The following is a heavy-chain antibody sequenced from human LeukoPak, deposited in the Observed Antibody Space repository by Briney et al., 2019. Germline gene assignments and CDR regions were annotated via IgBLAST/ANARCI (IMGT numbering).Heavy chain of an antibody. V-gene: IGHV1-46*01. CDR1: GYTFTNYY. D-gene: IGHD2-15*01. CDR3: ASHDLGGSSPFDY. Sequence: ASVKVSCKTSGYTFTNYYMHWVRQAPGQGLEWMGIINPSGTSTTYAQKFQGRVTMTRDTSTSTDFMELSSLRSEGTAVYYCASHDLGGSSPFDYWGQGTLVTVSS. J-gene: IGHJ4*02. CDR2: INPSGTST.